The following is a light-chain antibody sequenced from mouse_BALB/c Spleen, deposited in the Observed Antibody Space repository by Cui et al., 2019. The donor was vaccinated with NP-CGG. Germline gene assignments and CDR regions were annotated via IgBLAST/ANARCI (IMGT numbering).Light chain of an antibody. J-gene: IGLJ1*01. CDR3: ALWESNHWV. V-gene: IGLV1*01. CDR1: TGPVQTSNY. Sequence: VTRESALPPSPGETVTPICRPSTGPVQTSNYANWVQEKPDHLFTGLIGGTNNRTPGVPSRFSGSLIGDKAAPNIQGAQTWDEGIYFCALWESNHWVVGGGTKLTVL. CDR2: GTN.